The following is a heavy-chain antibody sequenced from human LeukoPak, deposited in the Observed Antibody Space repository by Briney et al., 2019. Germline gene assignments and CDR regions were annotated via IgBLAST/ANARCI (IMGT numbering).Heavy chain of an antibody. D-gene: IGHD3-16*02. Sequence: SETLSLTCTVSGGSISSYYWSWIRQPPGKGLEWIGYIYYSGSTNYNPSLKSRVTISVDTSKNQFSLKLSSVTAADPAVYYCARGITFGGVIGNFDYWGQGTLVTVSS. V-gene: IGHV4-59*01. CDR1: GGSISSYY. CDR2: IYYSGST. CDR3: ARGITFGGVIGNFDY. J-gene: IGHJ4*02.